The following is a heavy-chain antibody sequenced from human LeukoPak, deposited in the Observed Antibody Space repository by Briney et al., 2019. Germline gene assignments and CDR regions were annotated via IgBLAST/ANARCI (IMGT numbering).Heavy chain of an antibody. Sequence: PGGSLRLSCAASGFTFSSYGMHWVRQAPGKGLEWVAVISYDGSNKYYADSMKGRFTISRDNSKNTLYLQMNSLRAEDTAVYYCAKDPSGGGAVAGYWGQGTLVTVSS. V-gene: IGHV3-30*18. CDR1: GFTFSSYG. J-gene: IGHJ4*02. D-gene: IGHD6-19*01. CDR3: AKDPSGGGAVAGY. CDR2: ISYDGSNK.